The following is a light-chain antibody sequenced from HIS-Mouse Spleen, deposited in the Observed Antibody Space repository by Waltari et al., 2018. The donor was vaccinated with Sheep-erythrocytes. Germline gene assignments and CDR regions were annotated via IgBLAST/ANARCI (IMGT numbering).Light chain of an antibody. CDR1: KLGDKY. Sequence: SYELTQPPSVSVSPGQTASITCSGDKLGDKYACWYQQKPCPSPVLVIYQDSKRPSGSPERFSGANSGNTATLTISGTQAMDEADYYCQAWDSSTAWNVVFGGGTKLTVL. V-gene: IGLV3-1*01. J-gene: IGLJ2*01. CDR2: QDS. CDR3: QAWDSSTAWNVV.